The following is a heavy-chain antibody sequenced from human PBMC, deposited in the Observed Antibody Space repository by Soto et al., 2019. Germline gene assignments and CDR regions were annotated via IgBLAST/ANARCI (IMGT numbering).Heavy chain of an antibody. V-gene: IGHV3-23*01. D-gene: IGHD4-17*01. CDR2: ISGGGGST. J-gene: IGHJ4*02. CDR1: GFTFSSYA. Sequence: EVQLLESGGGLVQPGGSLRLSCAASGFTFSSYAMTWVRQAPGKGLEWVSVISGGGGSTYYADSVKGRFTISRDNSKNPLFLQMSSLRAEDPAIYYCAKSGGVTTTAVDYWGQGILVTVSS. CDR3: AKSGGVTTTAVDY.